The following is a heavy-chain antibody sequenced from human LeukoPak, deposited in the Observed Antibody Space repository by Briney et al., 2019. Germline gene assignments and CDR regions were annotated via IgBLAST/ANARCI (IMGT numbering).Heavy chain of an antibody. Sequence: SGTLSLTCAVSGGSISSSNWWSWVRQPPGKGLEWIGEIYHSGSTNYNPSLKSRVTISVDKSKNQFSLKLSSVTAADTAVYCCARSDPYYDFWSGYYTVSYYGMDVWGQGTTVTVSS. D-gene: IGHD3-3*01. CDR2: IYHSGST. CDR3: ARSDPYYDFWSGYYTVSYYGMDV. V-gene: IGHV4-4*01. CDR1: GGSISSSNW. J-gene: IGHJ6*02.